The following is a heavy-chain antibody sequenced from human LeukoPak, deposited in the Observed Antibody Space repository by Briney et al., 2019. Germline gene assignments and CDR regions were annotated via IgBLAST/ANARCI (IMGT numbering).Heavy chain of an antibody. J-gene: IGHJ6*02. CDR3: ARDLEFISPSSGWLHPSVSGSGMDV. D-gene: IGHD6-19*01. CDR2: IWYDGSNK. CDR1: GFTFSSYG. Sequence: PGGSLRLSCAASGFTFSSYGMHWVRQAPGKGLEWVAVIWYDGSNKYYADSVKGRFTISRDNSKNTLYLQMNSLRAEDTAVYYCARDLEFISPSSGWLHPSVSGSGMDVWGQGTTVTVSS. V-gene: IGHV3-33*01.